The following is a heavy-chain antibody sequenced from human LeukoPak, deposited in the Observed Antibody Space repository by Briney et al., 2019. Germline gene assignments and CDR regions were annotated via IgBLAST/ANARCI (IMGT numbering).Heavy chain of an antibody. D-gene: IGHD3-22*01. CDR3: ASTFDYYDSSGFYYFDY. CDR1: GLTVSSNY. Sequence: GGSLRLSCAAPGLTVSSNYMSWVRPAPGEGLGWGSAIFSGGSIYYADSVKGRFTISRDNSKNTLYLQMNSLRAEDTAVYYCASTFDYYDSSGFYYFDYWGQGTLVTVSS. CDR2: IFSGGSI. J-gene: IGHJ4*02. V-gene: IGHV3-53*01.